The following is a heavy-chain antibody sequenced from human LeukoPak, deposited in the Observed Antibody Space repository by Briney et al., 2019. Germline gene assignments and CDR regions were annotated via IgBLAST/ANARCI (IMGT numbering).Heavy chain of an antibody. Sequence: PGGSLRLSCAASGFTFSSYGMHWVRQAPGKGLEWVAFIRYDGSNKYYADSVKGRFTISRDNSKNTLYLQMNSLRAEDTAVYYCAKLPQWPNYYDSSGYYSDYWGQGTLVTVSS. J-gene: IGHJ4*02. CDR2: IRYDGSNK. D-gene: IGHD3-22*01. CDR3: AKLPQWPNYYDSSGYYSDY. V-gene: IGHV3-30*02. CDR1: GFTFSSYG.